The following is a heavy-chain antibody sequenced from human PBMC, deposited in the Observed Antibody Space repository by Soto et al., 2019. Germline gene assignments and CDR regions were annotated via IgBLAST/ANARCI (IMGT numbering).Heavy chain of an antibody. Sequence: QLVESGGGLVQTGGSLRLSCQASGFAFYNYEMNWVRQAPGKGLEWVSYLARNVTTTYYADSVKGRFTISRDNAKNSLYLQMTSLRVDDTAVYYCARDMYNWNDNADAFDIWGQGTMVAVS. D-gene: IGHD1-20*01. J-gene: IGHJ3*02. CDR2: LARNVTTT. V-gene: IGHV3-48*03. CDR1: GFAFYNYE. CDR3: ARDMYNWNDNADAFDI.